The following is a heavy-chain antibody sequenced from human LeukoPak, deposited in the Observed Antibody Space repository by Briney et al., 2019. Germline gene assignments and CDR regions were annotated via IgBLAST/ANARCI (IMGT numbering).Heavy chain of an antibody. V-gene: IGHV1-18*01. D-gene: IGHD3-3*01. Sequence: ASVTVSCTASGYTFTSYGISWVRQAPGQGLEWMGWISAYNGNTNYAQKLQGRVTMTTDTSTSTAYMDLNSLRSEDTAVYYCARGIWSARYPADYYLDYWGHGTLVTVSS. CDR2: ISAYNGNT. CDR1: GYTFTSYG. J-gene: IGHJ4*01. CDR3: ARGIWSARYPADYYLDY.